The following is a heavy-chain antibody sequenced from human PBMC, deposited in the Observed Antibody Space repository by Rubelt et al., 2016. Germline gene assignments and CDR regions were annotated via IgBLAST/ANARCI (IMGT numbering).Heavy chain of an antibody. D-gene: IGHD3-22*01. CDR3: ARFAIGGHSSGYLFDY. V-gene: IGHV1-2*02. J-gene: IGHJ4*02. CDR1: GYTFTGYY. CDR2: INPNSGGT. Sequence: QVQLVQSGAEVKKPGASVKVSCKASGYTFTGYYMHWVRQAPGQGLEWMGWINPNSGGTNYAQKFQGRVTMTRVTSIRTAYMELSRLRSDDTAVYYCARFAIGGHSSGYLFDYWGQGTLVTVSS.